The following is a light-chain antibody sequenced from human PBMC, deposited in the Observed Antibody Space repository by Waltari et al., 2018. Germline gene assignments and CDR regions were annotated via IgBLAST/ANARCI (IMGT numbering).Light chain of an antibody. J-gene: IGKJ1*01. CDR3: QHYVSLPVT. Sequence: EIVLTQSPGTLSLSPGERATLSCRASHSLSIYLAWYQQKPGRAPRLLIYHASSRATGVPDRFSGSGSGTDFSLTISRLEPEDFAVYYCQHYVSLPVTFGQGTKVEIK. CDR2: HAS. V-gene: IGKV3-20*01. CDR1: HSLSIY.